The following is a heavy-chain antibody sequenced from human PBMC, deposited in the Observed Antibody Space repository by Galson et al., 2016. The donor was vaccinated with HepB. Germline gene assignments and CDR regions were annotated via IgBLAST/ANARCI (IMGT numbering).Heavy chain of an antibody. J-gene: IGHJ4*02. V-gene: IGHV3-15*07. D-gene: IGHD1/OR15-1a*01. CDR1: GFTFSYHW. CDR3: TTGTGTADF. Sequence: SLRLSCAASGFTFSYHWMNWVRQAPGKGLEWVGRIKTEAGGATTDLAVPVKGRFTISSDGSKSTVYLQMDSLKTEDTAVYYCTTGTGTADFWGQGSLVTVSS. CDR2: IKTEAGGATT.